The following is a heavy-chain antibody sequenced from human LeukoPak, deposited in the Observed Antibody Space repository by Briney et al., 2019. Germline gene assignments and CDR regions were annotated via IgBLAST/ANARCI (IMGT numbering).Heavy chain of an antibody. CDR2: IIPILGIA. J-gene: IGHJ4*02. V-gene: IGHV1-69*04. CDR1: GGTFTSYA. D-gene: IGHD6-13*01. CDR3: ARDFFGIAAAGTYIDY. Sequence: SVKVSCKASGGTFTSYAISWVRQAPGQGLEWMGRIIPILGIANYAQKFQGRVTITADKSTSTAYMELSSLRSEDTAVYYCARDFFGIAAAGTYIDYWGQGTLVTVSS.